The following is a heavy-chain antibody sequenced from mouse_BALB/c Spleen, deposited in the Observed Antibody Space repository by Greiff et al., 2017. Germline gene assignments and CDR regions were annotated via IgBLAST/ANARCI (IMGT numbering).Heavy chain of an antibody. CDR1: GYTFTDYE. V-gene: IGHV1-15*01. Sequence: QVQLQQSGAELVRPGASVTLSCKASGYTFTDYEMHWVKQTPVHGLEWIGAIDPETGGTAYNQKFKGKATLTADKSSSTAYMELRSLTSEDSAVYYCTRGLLCDYWGQGTTLTVSS. J-gene: IGHJ2*01. CDR3: TRGLLCDY. D-gene: IGHD1-1*02. CDR2: IDPETGGT.